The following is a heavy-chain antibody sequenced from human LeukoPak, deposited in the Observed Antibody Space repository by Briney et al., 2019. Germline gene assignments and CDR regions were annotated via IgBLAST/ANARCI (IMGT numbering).Heavy chain of an antibody. CDR2: ISSSSSTI. J-gene: IGHJ4*02. CDR1: GFTFSSYS. D-gene: IGHD3-10*01. Sequence: PGGSLRLSCAASGFTFSSYSMNWVRQAPGKGLEWVSYISSSSSTIYYADSVKGRFTISRDNAKNSLYLQMNSLRAEDTAVYYCASEYYYGSGSPVKGGQGTLVTVSS. V-gene: IGHV3-48*04. CDR3: ASEYYYGSGSPVK.